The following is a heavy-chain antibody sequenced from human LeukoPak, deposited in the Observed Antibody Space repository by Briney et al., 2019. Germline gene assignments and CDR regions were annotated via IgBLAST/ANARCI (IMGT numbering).Heavy chain of an antibody. Sequence: PGGALRLSCAASGFTYSIYWMSWVRQAPGKGLEWVANIKQDGSEKYYVDSVKGRFTISRDNAKKSLYMQMNSLRAEDTAVYYCARKYGGYNYAGYYYYSMDVWGKGTPVTVSS. CDR3: ARKYGGYNYAGYYYYSMDV. CDR1: GFTYSIYW. V-gene: IGHV3-7*01. J-gene: IGHJ6*03. CDR2: IKQDGSEK. D-gene: IGHD5-24*01.